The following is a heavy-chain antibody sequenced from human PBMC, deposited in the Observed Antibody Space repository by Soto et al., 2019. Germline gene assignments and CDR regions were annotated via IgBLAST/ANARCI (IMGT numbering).Heavy chain of an antibody. CDR3: TTGYIVGAEASTDFDY. Sequence: EVQLVESGGGLVKPGGSLRLSCSASGFTFKNAWFNRVRQAPGQGLEWVGRVRSKADGGTIEYAAPVKARFSISRDDSKNMLYLQMKSLKTEDTALYYCTTGYIVGAEASTDFDYWGRGTLVTVSS. CDR2: VRSKADGGTI. J-gene: IGHJ4*02. V-gene: IGHV3-15*07. D-gene: IGHD2-15*01. CDR1: GFTFKNAW.